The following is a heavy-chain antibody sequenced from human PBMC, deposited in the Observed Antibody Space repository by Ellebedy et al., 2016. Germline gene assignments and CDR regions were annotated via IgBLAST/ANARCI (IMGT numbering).Heavy chain of an antibody. CDR2: ISYDGSNK. V-gene: IGHV3-30*18. D-gene: IGHD4-17*01. CDR3: AKEAGQYGSYHDY. CDR1: GFTFSSYG. Sequence: GGSLRLSCAASGFTFSSYGMHWVRQAPGKGLEWVAVISYDGSNKYYADSVKGRFTISRDNSKNTLYLKMNSLRAEDTAVYYCAKEAGQYGSYHDYWGQGTLVTVSS. J-gene: IGHJ4*02.